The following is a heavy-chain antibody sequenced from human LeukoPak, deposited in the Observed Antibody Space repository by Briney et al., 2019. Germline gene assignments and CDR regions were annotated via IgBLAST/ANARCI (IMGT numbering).Heavy chain of an antibody. CDR2: IYSGDIT. Sequence: PGGSLRLSCAASGFTVNNNCMSWVRQAPGKGLEWVSIIYSGDITYYADSVKGRFTISRDNSKNTLYLQMNSLRADDTAVYYCVRGATHPDYWGQGTLVTVSS. CDR3: VRGATHPDY. J-gene: IGHJ4*02. V-gene: IGHV3-53*01. CDR1: GFTVNNNC.